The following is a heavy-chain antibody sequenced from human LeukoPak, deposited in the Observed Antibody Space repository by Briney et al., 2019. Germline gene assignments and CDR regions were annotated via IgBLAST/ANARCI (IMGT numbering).Heavy chain of an antibody. CDR2: INHSGST. V-gene: IGHV4-34*01. CDR3: ARGGVRGVDYFDY. Sequence: SETPYLTCAVYGGSFSGYYWSWIRQPPGKGLEWIGEINHSGSTNYNPSLKSRVTISVDTSKNQFSLKLSSVTAADTAVYYCARGGVRGVDYFDYWGQGTLVTVSS. D-gene: IGHD3-10*01. J-gene: IGHJ4*02. CDR1: GGSFSGYY.